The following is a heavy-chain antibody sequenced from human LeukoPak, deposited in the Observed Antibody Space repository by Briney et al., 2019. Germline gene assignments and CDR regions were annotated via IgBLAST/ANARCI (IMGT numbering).Heavy chain of an antibody. CDR1: GGPFSGYY. CDR3: ARRGGALLWFTTYNWFDP. V-gene: IGHV4-34*01. CDR2: IKHSGST. Sequence: SETLSLTCAVYGGPFSGYYWRWIRQPPGKGLERIGEIKHSGSTNYNPSLKSRVTISVDTSKNQFSLKLSSVTAADTAVYYCARRGGALLWFTTYNWFDPWGQGNLVTVSS. D-gene: IGHD3-10*01. J-gene: IGHJ5*02.